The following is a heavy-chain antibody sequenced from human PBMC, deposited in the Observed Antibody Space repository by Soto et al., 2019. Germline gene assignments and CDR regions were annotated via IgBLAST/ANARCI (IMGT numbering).Heavy chain of an antibody. CDR2: IWYDGSNK. Sequence: QVQLVESGGGVVQPGRSLRLSCAASGFTFSSYGMHWVRQAPGKGLEWVAVIWYDGSNKYYADSVKGRFTISRDNSKNTLYLQMNSLRDEDTAVYYCARNHENKGGFDIWGQGTMVTVSS. J-gene: IGHJ3*02. V-gene: IGHV3-33*01. CDR3: ARNHENKGGFDI. D-gene: IGHD3-16*01. CDR1: GFTFSSYG.